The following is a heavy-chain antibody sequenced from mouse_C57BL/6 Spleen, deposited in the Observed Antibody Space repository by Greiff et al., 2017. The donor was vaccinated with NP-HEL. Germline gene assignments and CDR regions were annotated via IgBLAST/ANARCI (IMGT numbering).Heavy chain of an antibody. J-gene: IGHJ2*01. CDR1: GYAFSSYW. V-gene: IGHV1-80*01. CDR3: ARGFYPVYFDY. CDR2: IYPGDGDT. Sequence: QVQLQQSGAELVKPGASVKISCKASGYAFSSYWMNWVKQRPGKGLEWIGQIYPGDGDTNYNGKFKGKATLTADKSSSTAYMQLSSLTSEDSAVYFCARGFYPVYFDYWGQGTTLTVSS.